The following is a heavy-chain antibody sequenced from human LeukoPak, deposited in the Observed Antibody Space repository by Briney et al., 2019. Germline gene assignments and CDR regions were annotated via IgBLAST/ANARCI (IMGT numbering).Heavy chain of an antibody. CDR1: GFTFSSYW. Sequence: GGSLTLSCAAYGFTFSSYWMSWVRQAPGKGLEWVANIKQDGSEKYYVDSVKGRFTISRDNAKNSLYLQMNSLRAEDTAVYYCARDFRIILTGYYYYYGMDVWGQGTTVTVSS. D-gene: IGHD7-27*01. V-gene: IGHV3-7*03. J-gene: IGHJ6*02. CDR2: IKQDGSEK. CDR3: ARDFRIILTGYYYYYGMDV.